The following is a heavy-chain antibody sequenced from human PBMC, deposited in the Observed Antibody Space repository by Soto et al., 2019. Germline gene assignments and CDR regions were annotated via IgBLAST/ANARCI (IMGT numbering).Heavy chain of an antibody. CDR3: AKQSRRYYFDY. V-gene: IGHV3-30*18. CDR1: GFTFSSYG. J-gene: IGHJ4*02. D-gene: IGHD2-2*01. Sequence: QVQLVESGGGVVQPGRSLRLSCAASGFTFSSYGMHWVRQAPGKGLEWVAVISYDVSNKYYADSVKGRFTISRDNSKNTLYLQMNSLRAEDTAVYYCAKQSRRYYFDYWGQGTLVTVSS. CDR2: ISYDVSNK.